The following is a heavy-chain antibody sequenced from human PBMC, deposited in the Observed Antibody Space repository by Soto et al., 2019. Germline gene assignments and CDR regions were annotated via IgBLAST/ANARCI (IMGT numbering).Heavy chain of an antibody. D-gene: IGHD5-12*01. CDR3: ARVIDSGYDLGDFDS. V-gene: IGHV1-3*01. CDR1: GYTFTHYA. J-gene: IGHJ4*02. CDR2: INAGNGNT. Sequence: GASVKVSCKASGYTFTHYAMHWVRQAPGQRLEWMGWINAGNGNTKCSQNFQGRVTITRDTSASTAYMELSSLRSEDTAAYFCARVIDSGYDLGDFDSWGQGTLVTVSS.